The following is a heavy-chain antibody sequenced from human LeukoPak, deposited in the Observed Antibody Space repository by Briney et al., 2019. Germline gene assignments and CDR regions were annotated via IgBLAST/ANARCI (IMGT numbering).Heavy chain of an antibody. D-gene: IGHD6-13*01. CDR1: GFTFSSYA. V-gene: IGHV3-30-3*01. Sequence: GGSLRLSCAASGFTFSSYAMHWVRQAPGKGLEWVAVISYDGSNKYYADSVKGRFTISRDNSKNTLYLQMNSLRAEDTAVYYCARDSTTGIAAAGSPDYWGQGTLVTVSS. CDR3: ARDSTTGIAAAGSPDY. J-gene: IGHJ4*02. CDR2: ISYDGSNK.